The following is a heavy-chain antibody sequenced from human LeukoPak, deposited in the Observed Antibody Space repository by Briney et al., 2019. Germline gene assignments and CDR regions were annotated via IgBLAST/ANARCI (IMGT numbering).Heavy chain of an antibody. Sequence: PSETLSLTCTVSGGSISSSSYYWGWIRQPPGKGLEWIGSIYYSGSTYYNPSLKSRVTISVDTSKNQFSLKLSSVTAADTAVYYCARPSTSIVGAPVDRIGCWFDPWGQGTLVTVSS. D-gene: IGHD1-26*01. J-gene: IGHJ5*02. CDR2: IYYSGST. V-gene: IGHV4-39*01. CDR1: GGSISSSSYY. CDR3: ARPSTSIVGAPVDRIGCWFDP.